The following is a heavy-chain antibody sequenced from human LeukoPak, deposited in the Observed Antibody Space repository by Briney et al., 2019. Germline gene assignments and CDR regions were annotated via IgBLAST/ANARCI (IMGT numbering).Heavy chain of an antibody. D-gene: IGHD6-19*01. Sequence: ASVKVSCKASGYTFTSYAMHWVRQAPRQRLEWMGWINAGNGNTKYSQKFQGRVTITRDTSASTAYMELNSLRSEDTAVYYCARVVASGWYLHWGQGTLVTVSS. CDR2: INAGNGNT. CDR3: ARVVASGWYLH. CDR1: GYTFTSYA. V-gene: IGHV1-3*01. J-gene: IGHJ4*02.